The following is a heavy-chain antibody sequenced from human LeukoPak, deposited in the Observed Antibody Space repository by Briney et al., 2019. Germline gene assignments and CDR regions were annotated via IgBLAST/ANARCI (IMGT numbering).Heavy chain of an antibody. D-gene: IGHD5-24*01. CDR2: IYYSGST. CDR3: ATLRDGYEFDY. J-gene: IGHJ4*02. CDR1: GGSISSYY. Sequence: SETLSLTCTVSGGSISSYYWSWIRQPPGKGLEWIGYIYYSGSTNYNPSLKNRVTISVDTSKNQFSLKLSSVTAADTAVYYCATLRDGYEFDYWGRGTLVTVSS. V-gene: IGHV4-59*01.